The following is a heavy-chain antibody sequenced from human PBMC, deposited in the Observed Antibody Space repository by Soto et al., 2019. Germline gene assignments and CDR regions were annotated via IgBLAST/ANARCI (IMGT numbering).Heavy chain of an antibody. CDR2: ISSSGSTI. CDR3: ARGGITMHAYDAFDI. CDR1: GFTFNNYE. V-gene: IGHV3-48*03. D-gene: IGHD3-10*01. Sequence: GGSLRLSCTASGFTFNNYEMNWVRQAPGKGLEWVSYISSSGSTIYYADSVKGQFTNSRDNDKNSLYLQMNSLRAEDTAVYYCARGGITMHAYDAFDIWGQGTMVTVSS. J-gene: IGHJ3*02.